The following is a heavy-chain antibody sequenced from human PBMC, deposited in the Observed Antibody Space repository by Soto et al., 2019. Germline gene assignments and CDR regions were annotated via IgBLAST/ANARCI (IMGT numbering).Heavy chain of an antibody. CDR3: ARPLWRDDYNWGYFDL. D-gene: IGHD4-4*01. J-gene: IGHJ2*01. CDR2: ISYAGSNK. Sequence: QVQLVESGGGVVQPGRSLRLSCAASGFTFSSYAMHWVRQAPGKGLEWVAVISYAGSNKYYADSVKGRFTISRDNSKNTRYLQSNSVRAEDTAVYYCARPLWRDDYNWGYFDLWGRGTLVTVSS. CDR1: GFTFSSYA. V-gene: IGHV3-30-3*01.